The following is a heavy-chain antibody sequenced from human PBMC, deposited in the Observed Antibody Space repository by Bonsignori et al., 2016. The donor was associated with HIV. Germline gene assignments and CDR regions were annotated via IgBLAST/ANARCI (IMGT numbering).Heavy chain of an antibody. CDR1: GFTFSSYA. CDR2: ISYDGSNK. D-gene: IGHD2-21*01. J-gene: IGHJ6*03. V-gene: IGHV3-30-3*01. CDR3: ARDRGVVVVIAMDYYMDV. Sequence: GESLKISCAASGFTFSSYAMHWVRQAPGKGLEWVAVISYDGSNKYYADSVKGRFTISRDNSKNTLYLQMNSLRAEDTAVYYCARDRGVVVVIAMDYYMDVWGQRDHGHRLL.